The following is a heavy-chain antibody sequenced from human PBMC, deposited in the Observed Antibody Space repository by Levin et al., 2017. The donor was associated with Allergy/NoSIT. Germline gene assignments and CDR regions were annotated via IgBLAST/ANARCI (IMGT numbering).Heavy chain of an antibody. D-gene: IGHD2-21*01. J-gene: IGHJ4*02. Sequence: QAGGSLRLSCAASGFTFNSYWMHWVRQAPGKGLVWVSRINERGTDAMYADSVRGRFTISKDIARNTVYPQMNSLRVDDTAVYHCVRDAFLWRLDDWGQGTAVTVSS. CDR1: GFTFNSYW. CDR2: INERGTDA. V-gene: IGHV3-74*03. CDR3: VRDAFLWRLDD.